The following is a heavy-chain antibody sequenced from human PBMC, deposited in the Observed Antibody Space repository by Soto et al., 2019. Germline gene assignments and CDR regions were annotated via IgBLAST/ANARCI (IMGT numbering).Heavy chain of an antibody. Sequence: QVQLQESGPGLVKPSQTLSLTCTVSGGSISSGDYSWSWIRQPPGKGLEWTGYIYYSGSTYYNPSLKSRVTISIDTSKNQRSLKLSSVTAADTAVYYCARAGSGWYHDAFDIWGQGTMVTVSS. J-gene: IGHJ3*02. V-gene: IGHV4-30-4*01. CDR1: GGSISSGDYS. D-gene: IGHD6-19*01. CDR3: ARAGSGWYHDAFDI. CDR2: IYYSGST.